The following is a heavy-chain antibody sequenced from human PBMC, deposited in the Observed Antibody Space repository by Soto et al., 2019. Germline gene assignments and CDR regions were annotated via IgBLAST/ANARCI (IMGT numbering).Heavy chain of an antibody. CDR2: ISASGSS. D-gene: IGHD3-22*01. CDR3: AREGVAVSGYNWFDP. CDR1: GDSISSYY. Sequence: PSETLSLTCQVSGDSISSYYWSWIRQPAGKGLEWIGRISASGSSNYNPSLKTRATMSLDTSKSQFSLQLNSVTAADTAVYYCAREGVAVSGYNWFDPWGQGTLVTVSS. V-gene: IGHV4-4*07. J-gene: IGHJ5*02.